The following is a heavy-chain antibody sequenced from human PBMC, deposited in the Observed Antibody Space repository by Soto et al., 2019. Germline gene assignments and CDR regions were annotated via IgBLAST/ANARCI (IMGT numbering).Heavy chain of an antibody. J-gene: IGHJ5*02. D-gene: IGHD3-3*01. V-gene: IGHV3-23*01. Sequence: GGSLRLSCAASGFTFSSYAMSWVRQAPGKGLEWVSAISGSGGSTYYADSGKGRLTISGDNSKTTLYLQMNSLRAEDTAVYYCAKGITILGAWFDPWGQGTLVTVSS. CDR2: ISGSGGST. CDR3: AKGITILGAWFDP. CDR1: GFTFSSYA.